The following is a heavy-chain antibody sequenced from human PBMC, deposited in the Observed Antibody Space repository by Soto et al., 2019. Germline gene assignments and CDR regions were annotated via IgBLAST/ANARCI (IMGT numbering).Heavy chain of an antibody. CDR3: AKDRTTVDFHYGMDV. CDR2: ISGGGGST. D-gene: IGHD4-17*01. J-gene: IGHJ6*02. V-gene: IGHV3-23*01. CDR1: GFTVSSYA. Sequence: EVQLLESGGGLVQPGGSLRLSCAASGFTVSSYAMTWVRQAPGKGLEWVSGISGGGGSTYYADSVKGRFTISRDNSKNTLFLQMNSLKSEDTAVYYCAKDRTTVDFHYGMDVWGQGTTVYVT.